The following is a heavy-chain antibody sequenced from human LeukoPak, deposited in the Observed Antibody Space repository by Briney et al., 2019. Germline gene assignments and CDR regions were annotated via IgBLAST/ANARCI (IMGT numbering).Heavy chain of an antibody. CDR1: GFTFSSYSM. V-gene: IGHV4-4*02. CDR3: ARAQEGCSRASCYLEP. D-gene: IGHD2-2*01. Sequence: GSLRLSCAASGFTFSSYSMNWVRQPPGKGLEWIGEMHHSGRTNYNPSLKSRITISVDKSKNQVFLRLNSVAAADTALYYCARAQEGCSRASCYLEPWGQGTLVTVSS. J-gene: IGHJ5*02. CDR2: MHHSGRT.